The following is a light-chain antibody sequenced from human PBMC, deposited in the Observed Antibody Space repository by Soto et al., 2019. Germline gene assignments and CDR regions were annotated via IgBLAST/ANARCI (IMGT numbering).Light chain of an antibody. CDR1: QDVSSG. CDR2: AAS. J-gene: IGKJ2*01. Sequence: DIQMTQSPSSVSASVGDRVTITCRASQDVSSGLAWYQQKPGKAPKLLIYAASNLLSGVPSRFSGSGSGTDFTLTISSLQPADSATYYCQQANSFPYTFGQGSKLEIK. CDR3: QQANSFPYT. V-gene: IGKV1-12*01.